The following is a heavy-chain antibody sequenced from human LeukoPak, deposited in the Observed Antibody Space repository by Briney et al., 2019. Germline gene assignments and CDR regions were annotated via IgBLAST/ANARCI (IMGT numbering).Heavy chain of an antibody. CDR2: IYSGGST. CDR1: GFTVSSNY. CDR3: ARDLGSGWYTSSFDY. Sequence: GGSLRLSCAASGFTVSSNYMSWVRQAPGKGLEWVSVIYSGGSTYYADSVKGRFTISRDNSKNTLYLQMNSLRAEDTAVYYCARDLGSGWYTSSFDYWGQGTLVTVSS. J-gene: IGHJ4*02. D-gene: IGHD6-19*01. V-gene: IGHV3-66*01.